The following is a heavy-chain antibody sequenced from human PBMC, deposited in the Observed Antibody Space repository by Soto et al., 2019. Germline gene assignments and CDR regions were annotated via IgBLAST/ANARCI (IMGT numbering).Heavy chain of an antibody. V-gene: IGHV4-39*01. J-gene: IGHJ4*02. CDR3: ARTITMVRVFDY. CDR2: IYYSGST. D-gene: IGHD3-10*01. Sequence: QLQLQESGPGLVKPSETLSLTCTVSGGSISSSSYYWGWIRQPPGKGLEWIGSIYYSGSTYYNPSLKSRVTISVDTSKNQFSLKLSSVTAADTAVYYCARTITMVRVFDYWGQGTLVTVSS. CDR1: GGSISSSSYY.